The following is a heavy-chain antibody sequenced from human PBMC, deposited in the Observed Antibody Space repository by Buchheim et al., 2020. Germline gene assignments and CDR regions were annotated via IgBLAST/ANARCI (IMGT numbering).Heavy chain of an antibody. Sequence: QVQLEQSGAEVKKPGSSVKVSCKASGGTFSTYGITWVRQAPGQGLEWMGVVMPLFETTIYAQKFQGRVTITADESTTTVYMELFSLRSNDTAVYYCARENGRYASQSYFGMDIWGQGT. CDR1: GGTFSTYG. CDR3: ARENGRYASQSYFGMDI. CDR2: VMPLFETT. D-gene: IGHD2-8*01. J-gene: IGHJ6*02. V-gene: IGHV1-69*01.